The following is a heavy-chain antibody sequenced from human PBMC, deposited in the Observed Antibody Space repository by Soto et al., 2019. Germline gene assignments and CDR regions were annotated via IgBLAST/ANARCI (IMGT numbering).Heavy chain of an antibody. Sequence: QVQLQESGPGLVKPSQTLSLTCTVSGGSISSGGYYWSWIRQHPGKGLEWIGYIYYTGSTYYNPSLKMRVTISVDTSKNQFSLKLSSVTAADTAVYYCATLYMVRGVRTFDYWGQGTLVTVSS. V-gene: IGHV4-31*03. CDR1: GGSISSGGYY. CDR2: IYYTGST. D-gene: IGHD3-10*01. CDR3: ATLYMVRGVRTFDY. J-gene: IGHJ4*02.